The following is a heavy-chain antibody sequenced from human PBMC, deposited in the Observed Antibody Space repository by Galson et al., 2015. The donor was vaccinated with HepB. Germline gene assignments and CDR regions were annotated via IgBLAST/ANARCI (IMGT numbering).Heavy chain of an antibody. Sequence: SLRLSCAASGFTFSNYGMNWVRQAPGKGLEWISYITSSSSSIYYADSVKGRFTVSRDNGKSAVYLQMNSLGAEDTAVYYCAKDPRVVPADIPFAGLHGAYYMEVWGKGTTVTVSS. V-gene: IGHV3-48*01. J-gene: IGHJ6*03. D-gene: IGHD2-2*02. CDR2: ITSSSSSI. CDR1: GFTFSNYG. CDR3: AKDPRVVPADIPFAGLHGAYYMEV.